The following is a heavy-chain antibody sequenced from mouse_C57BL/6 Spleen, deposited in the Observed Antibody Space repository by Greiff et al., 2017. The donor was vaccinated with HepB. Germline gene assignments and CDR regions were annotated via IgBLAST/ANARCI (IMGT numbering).Heavy chain of an antibody. CDR1: GYAFSSSW. CDR2: IYPGDGDT. J-gene: IGHJ3*01. D-gene: IGHD1-1*01. V-gene: IGHV1-82*01. CDR3: AKTYYYGSSYSFAY. Sequence: VQGVESGPELVKPGASVKISCKASGYAFSSSWMNWVKQRPGKGLEWIGRIYPGDGDTNYNGKFKGKATLTADKSSSTAYMQLSSLTSEDSAVYFCAKTYYYGSSYSFAYWGQGTLVTVSA.